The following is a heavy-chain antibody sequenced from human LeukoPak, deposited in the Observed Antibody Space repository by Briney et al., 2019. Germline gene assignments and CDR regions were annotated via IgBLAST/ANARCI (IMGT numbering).Heavy chain of an antibody. CDR1: GFTFSDRY. CDR2: IYSGGST. J-gene: IGHJ4*02. CDR3: ARELVDYYDSSGYLDY. V-gene: IGHV3-66*01. D-gene: IGHD3-22*01. Sequence: PGGSLRLSCAAAGFTFSDRYMSWVRQAPGKGLEWVSVIYSGGSTYYADSVKGRFTISRDNSKNTLYLQMNSLRAEDTAVYYCARELVDYYDSSGYLDYWGQGTLVTVSS.